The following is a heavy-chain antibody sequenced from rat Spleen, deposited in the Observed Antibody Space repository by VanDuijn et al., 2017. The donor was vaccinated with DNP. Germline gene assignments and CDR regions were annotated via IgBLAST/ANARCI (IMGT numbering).Heavy chain of an antibody. D-gene: IGHD1-6*01. CDR1: GFTFSDYY. CDR2: ISYFGDNT. CDR3: ARGIITALPYWSFDF. V-gene: IGHV5-22*01. J-gene: IGHJ1*01. Sequence: EVQLVESGGGLVQPGRSLKLSCAASGFTFSDYYMAWVRQAPTKGLELVAYISYFGDNTYSGDSVKGRFTISRDNAKSTLYLQMNSLRSEDTATYYCARGIITALPYWSFDFWGPGTMVTVSS.